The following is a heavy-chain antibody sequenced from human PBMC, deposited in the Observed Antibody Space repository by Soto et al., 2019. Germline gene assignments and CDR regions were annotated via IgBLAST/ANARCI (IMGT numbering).Heavy chain of an antibody. V-gene: IGHV3-21*02. CDR3: ARESEDLTSNFDY. J-gene: IGHJ4*02. CDR2: ISSTTNYI. Sequence: EVQLLESGGDLVQPGGSLRLSCAASGFTFRGDAMSWVRQAPGKGLEWVSSISSTTNYIYYGDSMKGRFTISRDNAKNSLYLEMNSLRAEDTAVYYCARESEDLTSNFDYWGQGTLVTVSS. CDR1: GFTFRGDA.